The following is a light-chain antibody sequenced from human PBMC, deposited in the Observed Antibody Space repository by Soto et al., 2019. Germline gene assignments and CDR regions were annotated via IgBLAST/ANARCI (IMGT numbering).Light chain of an antibody. J-gene: IGLJ2*01. CDR3: SSFTSSNTLV. CDR2: DVS. V-gene: IGLV2-14*01. Sequence: QSVLPQPASVSGSPGQSITISCTGTSSDVGGYIYVSWHQQHPGTAPKLMIYDVSNRPSGVSNRFSGSKSGNTASLTISGLQAEDEADYYCSSFTSSNTLVFGGGTKVTVL. CDR1: SSDVGGYIY.